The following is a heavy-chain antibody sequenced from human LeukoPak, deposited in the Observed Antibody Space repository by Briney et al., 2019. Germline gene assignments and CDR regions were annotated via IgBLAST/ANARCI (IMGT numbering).Heavy chain of an antibody. Sequence: GGSLRLSCAASGFTFSSYGMHWVRQAPGKGLEWVAVISYDGSNKYYADSVKGRFTISRDNSKNTLYLQMNSLRAEDTAVYYCAKDHSSSWYGPLDYWGQGTLVTVSS. CDR2: ISYDGSNK. D-gene: IGHD6-13*01. V-gene: IGHV3-30*18. CDR1: GFTFSSYG. CDR3: AKDHSSSWYGPLDY. J-gene: IGHJ4*02.